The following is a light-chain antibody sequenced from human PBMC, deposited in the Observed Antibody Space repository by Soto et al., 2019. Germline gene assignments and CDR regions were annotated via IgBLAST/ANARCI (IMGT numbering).Light chain of an antibody. CDR3: SSFTTSNTWV. J-gene: IGLJ3*02. Sequence: QSALTQPASVSGSPGQSITISCTGTSSDVGGYDYVSWFQQHPGRAPKLLIYEVIKRPSGVSTRFSGSKSANTASLTISGLQADDAADFYCSSFTTSNTWVFGGGTKLTVL. CDR2: EVI. V-gene: IGLV2-14*01. CDR1: SSDVGGYDY.